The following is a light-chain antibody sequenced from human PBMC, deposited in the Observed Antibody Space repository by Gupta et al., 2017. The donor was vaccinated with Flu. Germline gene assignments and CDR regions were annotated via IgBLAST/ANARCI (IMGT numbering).Light chain of an antibody. J-gene: IGKJ2*03. CDR2: LGS. CDR1: QSRLHSNGYNY. CDR3: RQALQTLFS. Sequence: DSVMTQSPLSLPVTPGEPACISCRSSQSRLHSNGYNYLDWYLQKPGQSPQLLIYLGSNRASGVPDRFTGSGSGTDFTLKISRVEAEDVGVYYCRQALQTLFSFGEGTKVEIK. V-gene: IGKV2-28*01.